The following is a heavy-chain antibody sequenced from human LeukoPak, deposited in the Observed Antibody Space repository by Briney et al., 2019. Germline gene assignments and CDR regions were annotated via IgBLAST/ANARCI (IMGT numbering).Heavy chain of an antibody. V-gene: IGHV3-7*05. D-gene: IGHD4-17*01. CDR1: GFALSKFW. CDR2: INQDGSEK. Sequence: VQPGGSLRLSCAVSGFALSKFWMSWVRQAPGKGLEWVASINQDGSEKYYVDSVKGRFTFSRDDSKNSLYLQMNSLRAEDTAMYYCARFPTGFDFWGPGTLVTVSS. CDR3: ARFPTGFDF. J-gene: IGHJ4*02.